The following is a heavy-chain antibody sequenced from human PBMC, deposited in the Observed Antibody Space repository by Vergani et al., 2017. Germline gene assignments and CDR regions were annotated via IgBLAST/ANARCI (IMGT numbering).Heavy chain of an antibody. J-gene: IGHJ4*02. CDR2: IYWDDDK. CDR1: GFSLSTSGVG. V-gene: IGHV2-5*02. Sequence: QITLKESGPTLVKPTQTLTLTCTFSGFSLSTSGVGVGWIRQPPGKALEWLALIYWDDDKRYSPSLKSRLTITKDTSKNQVVLTMTNMDPVDTATYYCAHRRSSSGWYHSGVNFDYWGQGTLVTVSS. CDR3: AHRRSSSGWYHSGVNFDY. D-gene: IGHD6-19*01.